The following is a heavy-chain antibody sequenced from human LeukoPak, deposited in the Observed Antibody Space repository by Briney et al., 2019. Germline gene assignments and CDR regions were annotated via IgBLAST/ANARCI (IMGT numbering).Heavy chain of an antibody. V-gene: IGHV4-38-2*02. CDR1: GYSISSGYY. CDR2: IYRSGST. CDR3: ARVSVAARRYYYYYMDV. Sequence: SETLSLTCTVSGYSISSGYYWGWIRQPPGKGLEWIGTIYRSGSTYSNPSLRGRVTISVDTSKNQFSLKLSSVTAADTAVYYCARVSVAARRYYYYYMDVWGKGTTVTVSS. D-gene: IGHD6-6*01. J-gene: IGHJ6*03.